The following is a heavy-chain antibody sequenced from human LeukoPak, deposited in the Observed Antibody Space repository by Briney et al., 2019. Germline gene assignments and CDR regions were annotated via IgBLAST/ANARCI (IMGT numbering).Heavy chain of an antibody. CDR1: GFTFASYA. V-gene: IGHV3-23*01. CDR2: ISGTGAST. J-gene: IGHJ4*03. CDR3: AKAPSGTTFRYFDY. D-gene: IGHD1-1*01. Sequence: GGSLRLSCAASGFTFASYAMSWVRQAPGKGLEWVSAISGTGASTYYADSVKGRFTISRDNSKNTLYLQMNSLRAEDTAVYYCAKAPSGTTFRYFDYWGHGALVTVSS.